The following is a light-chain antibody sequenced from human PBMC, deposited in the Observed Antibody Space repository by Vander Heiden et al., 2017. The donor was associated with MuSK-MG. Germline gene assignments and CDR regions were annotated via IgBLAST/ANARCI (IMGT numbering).Light chain of an antibody. CDR3: QQRNNWPPYT. CDR1: QSVNSS. J-gene: IGKJ2*01. V-gene: IGKV3-11*01. Sequence: EIVLTQSPATLSLSPEERATLSCRASQSVNSSLAWYQQKPGQTPRLLIFNASNRATGIPARFSGSGSGTDFTLTISSLEPEDFAVYYCQQRNNWPPYTFGQGTKLEIK. CDR2: NAS.